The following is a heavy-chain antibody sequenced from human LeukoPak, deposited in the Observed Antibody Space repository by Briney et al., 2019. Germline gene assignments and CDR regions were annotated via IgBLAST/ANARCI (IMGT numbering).Heavy chain of an antibody. CDR1: GFNFASNW. J-gene: IGHJ4*02. V-gene: IGHV3-74*01. Sequence: GGSLRLSCAASGFNFASNWMHWVRQTPGKGLMWVSRINSGGSGTSYADSVKGRFTISRDNSKNTLYLQMDSLRAEDTAVYYCARDRNYSDYWGQGTLVTVSS. CDR3: ARDRNYSDY. CDR2: INSGGSGT.